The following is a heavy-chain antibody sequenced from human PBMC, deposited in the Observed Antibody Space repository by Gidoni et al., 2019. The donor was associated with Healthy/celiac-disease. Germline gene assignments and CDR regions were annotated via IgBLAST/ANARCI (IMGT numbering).Heavy chain of an antibody. CDR2: INHSGST. J-gene: IGHJ6*03. D-gene: IGHD1-20*01. Sequence: QAQLQQSGAALLQPSETPSLTCAVHGGSFSGYYWSWIRQPPGQGLEWIGEINHSGSTNYNPSLKSRVNIAVDTSKNQFSLKLSAVTAADTAVYYCARGPGRITGSYYMDVWGKGTTVTVSS. V-gene: IGHV4-34*01. CDR3: ARGPGRITGSYYMDV. CDR1: GGSFSGYY.